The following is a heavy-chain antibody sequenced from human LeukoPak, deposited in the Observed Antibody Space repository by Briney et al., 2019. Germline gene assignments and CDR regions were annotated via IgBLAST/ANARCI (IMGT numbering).Heavy chain of an antibody. V-gene: IGHV4-39*01. CDR2: IYYSGST. CDR3: ARQGLEDYFDY. D-gene: IGHD1-1*01. J-gene: IGHJ4*02. CDR1: GGSISSSSHY. Sequence: SETLSLTCTVSGGSISSSSHYWAWIRQPPGKRLEWIGSIYYSGSTYHNPSLKSRLTISVDTSKNQNQFSLKLSSVTAADTAVYYCARQGLEDYFDYWGQGTLVTVSS.